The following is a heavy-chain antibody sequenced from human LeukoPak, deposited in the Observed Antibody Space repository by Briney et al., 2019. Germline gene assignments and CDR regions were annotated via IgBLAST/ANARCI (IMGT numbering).Heavy chain of an antibody. V-gene: IGHV3-53*01. J-gene: IGHJ4*02. CDR2: IYSGGST. CDR3: ARGLDYCSSTSCYGY. D-gene: IGHD2-2*01. CDR1: GVTFSSNY. Sequence: PGGSLRLSCAASGVTFSSNYMSWVRQAPGKGLEWGSVIYSGGSTYYTDSVKGRFTISRDNSKNTLYLQMNSLRAEDTAVYYCARGLDYCSSTSCYGYWGQGTLVTVSS.